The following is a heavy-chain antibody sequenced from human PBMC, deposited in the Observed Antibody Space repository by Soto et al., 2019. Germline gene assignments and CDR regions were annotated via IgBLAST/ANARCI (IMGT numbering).Heavy chain of an antibody. CDR3: ARESGIAMAGSDIDY. CDR1: GFSFSNYW. Sequence: SGGSLRLSCTASGFSFSNYWMSWVRQAPGKGLEWVANIKQDGNEKFYVDSVKGRFTISRDNTKNSLYLQMSSLRAEDTAIYYCARESGIAMAGSDIDYWDQGTLVTVSS. CDR2: IKQDGNEK. J-gene: IGHJ4*02. D-gene: IGHD6-19*01. V-gene: IGHV3-7*03.